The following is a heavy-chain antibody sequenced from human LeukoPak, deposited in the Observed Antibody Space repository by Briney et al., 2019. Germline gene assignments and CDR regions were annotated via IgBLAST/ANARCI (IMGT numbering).Heavy chain of an antibody. V-gene: IGHV1-69*06. J-gene: IGHJ6*03. CDR2: IIAIFGTA. CDR3: ARPVVPAYDYYHMHV. D-gene: IGHD2-2*01. Sequence: ASVKVSCKASGGTFSSYAISWVRQAPGQGREWMGGIIAIFGTANYAQKFQGRVTITADKSTSTAYMELSSLRSEDTAVYYCARPVVPAYDYYHMHVWGKGTTVPVSS. CDR1: GGTFSSYA.